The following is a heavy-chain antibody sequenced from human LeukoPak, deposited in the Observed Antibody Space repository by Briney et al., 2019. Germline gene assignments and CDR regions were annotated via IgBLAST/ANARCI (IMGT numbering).Heavy chain of an antibody. CDR2: IWYDGSNK. Sequence: RSLRLSCAASGFTFSSYGMHWVRQAPGKGLEWVAVIWYDGSNKYYADSVKGRFTISRDNSKNALYLQMNSLRAEDTGVYYCARDGRGSDYWGQRTLVSVSS. CDR3: ARDGRGSDY. D-gene: IGHD3-10*01. CDR1: GFTFSSYG. V-gene: IGHV3-33*01. J-gene: IGHJ4*02.